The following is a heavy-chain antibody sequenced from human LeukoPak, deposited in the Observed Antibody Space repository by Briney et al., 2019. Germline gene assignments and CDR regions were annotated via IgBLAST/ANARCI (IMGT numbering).Heavy chain of an antibody. D-gene: IGHD2-2*01. Sequence: GRSLRLSCAASGFTFSSYAMHWVRQAPGKGLEWGAVISYDGSNKYYADSVKGRFTISRDNSKNTLYLQMNSLRAEDTAVFYCAREPRTVVVPAAIRPIYYYGMDVCGQGTTVTVSS. V-gene: IGHV3-30*04. CDR2: ISYDGSNK. J-gene: IGHJ6*02. CDR1: GFTFSSYA. CDR3: AREPRTVVVPAAIRPIYYYGMDV.